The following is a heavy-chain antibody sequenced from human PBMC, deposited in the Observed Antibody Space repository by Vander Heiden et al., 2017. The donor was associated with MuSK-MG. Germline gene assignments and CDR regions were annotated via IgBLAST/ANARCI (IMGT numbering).Heavy chain of an antibody. CDR3: ARGRANDYGGNRYFDY. CDR1: GGSFSGYY. V-gene: IGHV4-34*01. D-gene: IGHD4-17*01. Sequence: QVQLQQWGAGLLKPSETLSLTCAVYGGSFSGYYWSWIRQPPGKKLEWIGEINHSGSTNYNPSLKSRVTISVDTSKNQFSLKLSSVTAADTAVYYCARGRANDYGGNRYFDYWVQGTLVAVSS. J-gene: IGHJ4*02. CDR2: INHSGST.